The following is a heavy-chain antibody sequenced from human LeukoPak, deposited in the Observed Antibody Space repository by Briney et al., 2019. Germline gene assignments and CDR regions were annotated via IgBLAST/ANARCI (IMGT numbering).Heavy chain of an antibody. V-gene: IGHV3-23*01. D-gene: IGHD5-18*01. J-gene: IGHJ4*02. CDR3: AKRRSRNTGPFES. CDR1: GFTFSSYG. Sequence: GRSLRLSCAASGFTFSSYGMHWVRQAPGKGLEWVSASSGSKTYYADSVRGRFTISRDDSRNTLYLQMYSLRAADTAVYYCAKRRSRNTGPFESWGQGVLVTVSP. CDR2: SSGSKT.